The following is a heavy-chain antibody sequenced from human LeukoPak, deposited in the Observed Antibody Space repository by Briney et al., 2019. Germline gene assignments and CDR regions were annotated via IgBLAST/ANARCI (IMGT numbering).Heavy chain of an antibody. CDR1: GYTFTVYY. CDR2: INPNSGGT. Sequence: ASVKVSCKASGYTFTVYYMHWVRQAPGQGLEWMGWINPNSGGTNYAQKFQGRVTMTRDTSISTAYMELSRLRSDDTAVYYCARVPADDIVLMVYAAPFDYWGQGTLVTVSS. CDR3: ARVPADDIVLMVYAAPFDY. V-gene: IGHV1-2*02. D-gene: IGHD2-8*01. J-gene: IGHJ4*02.